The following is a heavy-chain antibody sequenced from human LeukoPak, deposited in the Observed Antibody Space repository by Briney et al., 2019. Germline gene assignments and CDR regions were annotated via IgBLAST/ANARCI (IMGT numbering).Heavy chain of an antibody. D-gene: IGHD6-19*01. Sequence: PSETLSLTCTVSGGSISSYYWSWIRQPAGKGLEWIGRIYTSGSTYYNPSLKSRVTMSVDTSKNQFSLKLSSVTAADTAVYYCARDSIAVAGDYYYGMDVWGQGTTVTVSS. CDR1: GGSISSYY. CDR2: IYTSGST. J-gene: IGHJ6*02. V-gene: IGHV4-4*07. CDR3: ARDSIAVAGDYYYGMDV.